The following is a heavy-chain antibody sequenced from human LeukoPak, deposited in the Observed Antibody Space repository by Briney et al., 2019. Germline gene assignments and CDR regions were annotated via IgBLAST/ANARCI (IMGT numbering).Heavy chain of an antibody. CDR1: GFTFSSYE. CDR3: VRDLDGDGYNFQH. D-gene: IGHD5-24*01. Sequence: QPGGSLRLSCAASGFTFSSYEMNWVRQAPGKGLEWVSYISSSGSTIYYADSVKGRFTISRDNSKNTLYLQMGSLRAEDMAVYYCVRDLDGDGYNFQHWGQGTLVTASS. CDR2: ISSSGSTI. J-gene: IGHJ1*01. V-gene: IGHV3-48*03.